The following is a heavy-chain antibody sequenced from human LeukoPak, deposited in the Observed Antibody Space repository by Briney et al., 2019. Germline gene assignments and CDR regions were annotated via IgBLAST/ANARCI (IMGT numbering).Heavy chain of an antibody. CDR1: GYSFTSYW. J-gene: IGHJ4*02. D-gene: IGHD5-18*01. CDR3: ARHSGRGRGYSYGPGDY. Sequence: GESLKISCKGSGYSFTSYWIGWVRQMPGKGLEWMGIIYPSDSDTGYSPSFQGQVTISADKSISTAYLQWSSLKASDTAMYYCARHSGRGRGYSYGPGDYWGQGTLVTVSS. CDR2: IYPSDSDT. V-gene: IGHV5-51*01.